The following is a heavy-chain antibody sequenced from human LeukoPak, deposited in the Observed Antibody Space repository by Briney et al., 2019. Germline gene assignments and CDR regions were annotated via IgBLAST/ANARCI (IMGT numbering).Heavy chain of an antibody. CDR2: ISGSGGST. CDR1: GFTFSSYA. CDR3: AKDIWLRVVPAPLHDPYYYYGMDV. D-gene: IGHD2-2*01. V-gene: IGHV3-23*01. Sequence: GGSLRLSCAASGFTFSSYAMSWVRQAPGKGLEWVSAISGSGGSTYYADSVKGRFTISRDNSKNTLYLQMNSLRAEDTAVYYCAKDIWLRVVPAPLHDPYYYYGMDVWGQGTTVTVSS. J-gene: IGHJ6*02.